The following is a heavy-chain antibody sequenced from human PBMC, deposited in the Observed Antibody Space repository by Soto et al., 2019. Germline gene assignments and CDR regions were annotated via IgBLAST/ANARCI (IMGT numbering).Heavy chain of an antibody. CDR2: ISGGGNPT. Sequence: EVQLLESGGGLVQPGGSLRLSCAASGFTFSRFGMSWVRQAPGKGLEWVSGISGGGNPTYYSVSVKGRFTISRDSAKNTLYLQMNSLRTEDTAVYYCAKDITYDSSAYDSWGQGTLVTVSS. CDR3: AKDITYDSSAYDS. D-gene: IGHD3-22*01. V-gene: IGHV3-23*01. CDR1: GFTFSRFG. J-gene: IGHJ4*02.